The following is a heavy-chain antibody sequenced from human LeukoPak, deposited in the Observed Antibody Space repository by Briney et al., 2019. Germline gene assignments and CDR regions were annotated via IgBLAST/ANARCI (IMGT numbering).Heavy chain of an antibody. J-gene: IGHJ4*02. D-gene: IGHD3-22*01. CDR1: GYTFTSYD. CDR2: MNPNSGNT. Sequence: GASVKVSCKASGYTFTSYDINWVRQATGQGLEWMGWMNPNSGNTGYAQKFQGRVTMTTDTSTSTAYMELRSLTSDDTAVYFCARAGQGYYYDTSAYYYDYWGRGTLVTVSS. CDR3: ARAGQGYYYDTSAYYYDY. V-gene: IGHV1-8*01.